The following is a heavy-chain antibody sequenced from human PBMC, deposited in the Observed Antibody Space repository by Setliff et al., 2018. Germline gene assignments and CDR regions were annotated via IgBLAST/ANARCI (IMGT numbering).Heavy chain of an antibody. CDR3: ARAVAGNYYYYYYMDV. Sequence: GSLRLSCAASGFTFRGFAMHWVRQAPGKGLEWVAFIRHDESDIYYTNSVKGRFTVSRDNSKNSLYLQMNSLRAEDTAVYYCARAVAGNYYYYYYMDVWGKGTTVTVSS. CDR1: GFTFRGFA. V-gene: IGHV3-30*02. CDR2: IRHDESDI. D-gene: IGHD6-19*01. J-gene: IGHJ6*03.